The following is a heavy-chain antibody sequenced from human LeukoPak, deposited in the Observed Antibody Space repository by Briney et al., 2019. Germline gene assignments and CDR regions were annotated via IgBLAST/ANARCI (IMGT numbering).Heavy chain of an antibody. J-gene: IGHJ4*02. CDR1: GFTFSSYA. CDR3: AWVPSGCYACDFDY. Sequence: EPGGSLRLSCVASGFTFSSYAMSWVRQPPGKGLEWVSSLGGTNGYTYYADSVKGRFSISRDNSQNTLYLQMNSLRAEDTALYYCAWVPSGCYACDFDYWGQGTLVTVSS. CDR2: LGGTNGYT. D-gene: IGHD2-2*01. V-gene: IGHV3-23*01.